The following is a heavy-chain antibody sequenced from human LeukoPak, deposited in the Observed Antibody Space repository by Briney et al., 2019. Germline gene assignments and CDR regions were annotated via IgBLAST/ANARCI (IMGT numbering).Heavy chain of an antibody. CDR3: ARDPRAPYYDILTGYHAFDI. CDR2: IYSTGST. Sequence: KSSETLSLTCTVSGGSISNYYWSWLRQPPGKGLEWIGHIYSTGSTTYSPSLKSRVIMSADTSKNQFSLKVTSVTAADTAVYYCARDPRAPYYDILTGYHAFDIWGQGTMVTVSS. D-gene: IGHD3-9*01. J-gene: IGHJ3*02. CDR1: GGSISNYY. V-gene: IGHV4-4*08.